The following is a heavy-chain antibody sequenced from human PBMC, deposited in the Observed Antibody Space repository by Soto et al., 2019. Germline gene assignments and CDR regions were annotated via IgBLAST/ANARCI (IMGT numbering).Heavy chain of an antibody. D-gene: IGHD3-3*01. CDR3: SRGSWDDVSGHYYMDV. Sequence: SQTLSLTCAISGDSVSSNSAGWNWVRQTPSRGLEWLGRTYYKSKWYYNSAVSVKSRITINPDTYKNQFSLQLNSVTPEDTAVYYCSRGSWDDVSGHYYMDVWGKGTTVTVSS. CDR1: GDSVSSNSAG. J-gene: IGHJ6*03. V-gene: IGHV6-1*01. CDR2: TYYKSKWYY.